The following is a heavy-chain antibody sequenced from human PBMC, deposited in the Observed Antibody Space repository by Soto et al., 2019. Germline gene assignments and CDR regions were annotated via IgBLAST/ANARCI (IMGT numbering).Heavy chain of an antibody. J-gene: IGHJ4*02. CDR1: GGSISSGDYY. CDR2: IYYSGSN. CDR3: ARVLRSGYYVSP. Sequence: QVQLQESGPGLVKPSQTLSLTCTVSGGSISSGDYYWSWIRQHPGKGLEWIGYIYYSGSNYYNPSLKSRVTISVDTSKNQFALKLSSVTAADTAVYYCARVLRSGYYVSPWGQGTLVTVSS. D-gene: IGHD3-22*01. V-gene: IGHV4-30-4*01.